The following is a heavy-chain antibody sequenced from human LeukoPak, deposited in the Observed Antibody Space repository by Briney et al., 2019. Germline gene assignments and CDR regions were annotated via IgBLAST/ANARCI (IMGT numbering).Heavy chain of an antibody. Sequence: TSETLSLTCTVSGGSISSSSYYWGWIRQPPGKGLEWIGSIYYSGSTYYNPSLKSRVTISVDTSKNQFSLKLSSVTAADTAVYYCARREAVAGEFDPWGQGTLVTVSS. J-gene: IGHJ5*02. CDR2: IYYSGST. CDR1: GGSISSSSYY. CDR3: ARREAVAGEFDP. D-gene: IGHD6-19*01. V-gene: IGHV4-39*01.